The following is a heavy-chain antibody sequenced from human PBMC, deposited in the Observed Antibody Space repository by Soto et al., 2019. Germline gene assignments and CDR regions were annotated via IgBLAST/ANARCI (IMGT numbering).Heavy chain of an antibody. Sequence: SQTLSLTCAISGDSVSSNSASWNLIRQSPSRGLEWLGRTYYRSKWYNDYAVSVKSRITINPDTSKNQFSLQLNSVTPEDTAVYYCACEQLVRRAYGMDVWGQGTTVTVSS. V-gene: IGHV6-1*01. CDR1: GDSVSSNSAS. J-gene: IGHJ6*02. CDR3: ACEQLVRRAYGMDV. CDR2: TYYRSKWYN. D-gene: IGHD6-6*01.